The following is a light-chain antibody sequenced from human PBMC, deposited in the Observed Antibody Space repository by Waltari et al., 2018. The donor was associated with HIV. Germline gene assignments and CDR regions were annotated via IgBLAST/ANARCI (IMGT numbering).Light chain of an antibody. CDR3: QQYSRPMYT. CDR1: QTISVW. V-gene: IGKV1-5*03. CDR2: KAS. J-gene: IGKJ2*01. Sequence: DIQMTQSPSTLSASVGDRVTITCRASQTISVWLAWYQQKPGKAPKLLIYKASSLESGIPSRFSGSGSGTEFTLTISSLHPDDFATYYCQQYSRPMYTFGQGTKVEIK.